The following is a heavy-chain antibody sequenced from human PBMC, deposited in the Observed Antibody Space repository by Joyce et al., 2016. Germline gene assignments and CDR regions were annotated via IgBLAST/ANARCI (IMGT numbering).Heavy chain of an antibody. CDR1: GGTLSSYA. J-gene: IGHJ4*02. CDR3: ARGQGSSDIYYFDY. V-gene: IGHV1-69*01. CDR2: IIPLLGTA. D-gene: IGHD2-21*01. Sequence: QVQLVQSGAEVQKPGSSVKVSCKASGGTLSSYAITWGRQAPGKGLEWMGGIIPLLGTANSSQKFQGRVTITADESTSTVYMELSSLGSEDTAVYYCARGQGSSDIYYFDYWGQGTLVTVSS.